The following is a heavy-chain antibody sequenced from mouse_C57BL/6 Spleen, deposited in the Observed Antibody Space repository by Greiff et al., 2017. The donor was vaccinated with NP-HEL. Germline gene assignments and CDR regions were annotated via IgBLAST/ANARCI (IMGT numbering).Heavy chain of an antibody. CDR3: ARGPITTVVAPFDY. V-gene: IGHV1-26*01. CDR2: INPNNGGT. D-gene: IGHD1-1*01. Sequence: EVQLQQSGPELVKPGASVKISCKASGYTFTDYYMNWVKQSHGKSLEWIGDINPNNGGTSYNQKFKGKATLTVDKSSSTAYMELRSLTSEDSAVYYCARGPITTVVAPFDYWGQGTTLTVSS. CDR1: GYTFTDYY. J-gene: IGHJ2*01.